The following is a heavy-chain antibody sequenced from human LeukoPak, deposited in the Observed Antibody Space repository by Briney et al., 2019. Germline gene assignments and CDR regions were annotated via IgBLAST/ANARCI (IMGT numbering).Heavy chain of an antibody. CDR3: ARDCSSTSCYLNYYYGMDV. J-gene: IGHJ6*02. CDR1: GYTFTSYG. Sequence: ASVKVSGKASGYTFTSYGISWVRPAPGQGLEWMGWTSAYNGNTNYAQKLQGRVTMTTDTCTSTAYMELRSLRSDDTAVYYCARDCSSTSCYLNYYYGMDVWGQGTTVTVSS. CDR2: TSAYNGNT. D-gene: IGHD2-2*01. V-gene: IGHV1-18*01.